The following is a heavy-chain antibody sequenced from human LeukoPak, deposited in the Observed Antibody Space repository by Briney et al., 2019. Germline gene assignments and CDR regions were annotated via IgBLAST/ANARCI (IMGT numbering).Heavy chain of an antibody. V-gene: IGHV3-23*01. CDR3: AKKTPCNFPFDH. J-gene: IGHJ4*02. CDR2: SGTDGDT. CDR1: GFTFDRSA. Sequence: GGSLRLSCAASGFTFDRSAMNWVRQAPGKGLEWVSASGTDGDTYYADSVKGRFTISRDNSKNTLYLQMTSLRAEDTAVYYCAKKTPCNFPFDHWGQGTLDTVSP. D-gene: IGHD2/OR15-2a*01.